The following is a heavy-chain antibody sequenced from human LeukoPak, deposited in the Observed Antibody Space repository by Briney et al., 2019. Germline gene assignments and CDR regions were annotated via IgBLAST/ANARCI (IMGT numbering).Heavy chain of an antibody. V-gene: IGHV3-23*01. J-gene: IGHJ4*02. D-gene: IGHD6-19*01. CDR3: AKWMAVAATGTDY. CDR1: GFTFSTFA. Sequence: PGGSLRLSCAASGFTFSTFAMIWVRQPPGKGLEWVSSIFPSGGEIHYADSVRGRFTISRDNSKSTLSLQMNSLRAEDTAVYYCAKWMAVAATGTDYWGQGTLVTVSS. CDR2: IFPSGGEI.